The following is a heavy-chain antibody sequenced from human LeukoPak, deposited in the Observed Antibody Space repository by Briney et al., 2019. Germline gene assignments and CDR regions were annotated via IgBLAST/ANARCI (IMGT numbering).Heavy chain of an antibody. CDR2: INTNTGNP. CDR3: ARAPSQEYYYYYYMDV. Sequence: ASVKVSCKASGYTFTSYAMNWVRQAPGQGLEWMGWINTNTGNPTYAQGFTGRFVFSLDTSASTAYLQISSLKAEDTAVYYCARAPSQEYYYYYYMDVWGKGTTVTVSS. CDR1: GYTFTSYA. V-gene: IGHV7-4-1*02. J-gene: IGHJ6*03.